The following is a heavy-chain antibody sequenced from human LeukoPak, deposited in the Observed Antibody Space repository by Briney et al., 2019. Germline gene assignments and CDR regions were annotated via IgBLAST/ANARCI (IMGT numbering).Heavy chain of an antibody. D-gene: IGHD2-2*02. J-gene: IGHJ4*02. CDR1: GFTFSSYA. Sequence: GGSLRLSCAASGFTFSSYAMTWVRQAPGKGLEWVSGISGSGSSAYYADSVKGRFTISRDNAKNSLYLQMNSLRAEDTAVYYCARGAYQLLYGEWDYWGQGTLVTVSS. V-gene: IGHV3-23*01. CDR3: ARGAYQLLYGEWDY. CDR2: ISGSGSSA.